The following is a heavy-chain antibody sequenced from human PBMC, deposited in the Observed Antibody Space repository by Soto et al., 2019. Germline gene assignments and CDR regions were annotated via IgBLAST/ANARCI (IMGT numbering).Heavy chain of an antibody. CDR2: IYYSGST. CDR1: GGSISSYY. Sequence: QVQLQESGPGLVKPSETLSLTCTVSGGSISSYYWSWIRQPPGKGLEWIGYIYYSGSTNYNPSLKTRXTXLVDTSKNQFSLKLSSVTAADTAVYYCARGTTVTTSWGQGTLVTVSS. J-gene: IGHJ5*02. CDR3: ARGTTVTTS. V-gene: IGHV4-59*01. D-gene: IGHD4-17*01.